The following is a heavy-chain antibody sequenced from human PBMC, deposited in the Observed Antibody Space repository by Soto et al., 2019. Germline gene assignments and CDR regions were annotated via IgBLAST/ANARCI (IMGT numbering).Heavy chain of an antibody. CDR1: GFTFSGDG. V-gene: IGHV3-23*01. CDR3: AKRYYYDGSGPYGMDV. Sequence: EVQLLESGGGLVQPGGSLRVSCAASGFTFSGDGMSWVRQAPGKGLEWVSAISASGGSTYYGDSVKGRFPISRDNSKNTLFLQMNSLRAEDTAVYYCAKRYYYDGSGPYGMDVWGQGTTVTVSS. CDR2: ISASGGST. D-gene: IGHD3-22*01. J-gene: IGHJ6*02.